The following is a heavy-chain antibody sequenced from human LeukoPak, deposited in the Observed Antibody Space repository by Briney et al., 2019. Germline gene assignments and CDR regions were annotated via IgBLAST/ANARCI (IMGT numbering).Heavy chain of an antibody. Sequence: SETLSLTCAVYRGSFSGYYWSWIRQPPGKGLEWIGETNHSGRSNYNPSIKSRVPISVDTSKNQFSLKLSSVTAADTAVYYCARVRGYSYGYLDYWGQGTLVTVSS. CDR3: ARVRGYSYGYLDY. V-gene: IGHV4-34*01. D-gene: IGHD5-18*01. J-gene: IGHJ4*02. CDR2: TNHSGRS. CDR1: RGSFSGYY.